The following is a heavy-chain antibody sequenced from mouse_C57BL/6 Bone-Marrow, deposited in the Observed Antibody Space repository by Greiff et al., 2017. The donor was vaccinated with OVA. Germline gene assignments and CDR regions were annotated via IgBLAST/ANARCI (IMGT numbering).Heavy chain of an antibody. CDR2: IDPSDSYT. CDR3: ARSVYYGKRWYFDY. CDR1: GYTFTSYW. V-gene: IGHV1-69*01. J-gene: IGHJ2*01. Sequence: QVQLQQPGAELVMPGASVKLSCKASGYTFTSYWMHWVKQRPGQGLEWIGEIDPSDSYTNYNQKFKGKSTLTVDKSSSTAYMQRSSLTSEDSAVYYCARSVYYGKRWYFDYWGQGTTLTVSS. D-gene: IGHD2-1*01.